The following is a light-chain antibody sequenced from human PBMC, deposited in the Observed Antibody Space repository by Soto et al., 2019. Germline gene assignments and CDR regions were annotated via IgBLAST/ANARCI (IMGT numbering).Light chain of an antibody. CDR1: NSNLGAGYD. CDR2: GNR. V-gene: IGLV1-40*01. J-gene: IGLJ3*02. CDR3: QAYDYSLTAFV. Sequence: QSVLTQPPSVSGALGPRVTISCTGTNSNLGAGYDVHWYQQLPGAAPKLVIFGNRNRPSGVPERFSGSKSGTSASLAITGLQAEDEADYYCQAYDYSLTAFVFGGGTNITVL.